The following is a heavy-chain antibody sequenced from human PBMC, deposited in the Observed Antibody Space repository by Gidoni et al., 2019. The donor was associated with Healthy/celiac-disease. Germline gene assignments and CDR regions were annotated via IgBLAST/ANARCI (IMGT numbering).Heavy chain of an antibody. J-gene: IGHJ4*02. CDR1: GFTFSSYA. D-gene: IGHD3-3*01. CDR3: AKDRFWSGKGYFDY. CDR2: ISGSGGST. V-gene: IGHV3-23*01. Sequence: EVQLLESGGGLVQPGGSLRLSCAASGFTFSSYAMSWVRQSPGKGLGWVSAISGSGGSTYYADSVKGRFTISRDNSKNTLYLQMNSLRAEDTAVYYCAKDRFWSGKGYFDYWGQGTLVTVSS.